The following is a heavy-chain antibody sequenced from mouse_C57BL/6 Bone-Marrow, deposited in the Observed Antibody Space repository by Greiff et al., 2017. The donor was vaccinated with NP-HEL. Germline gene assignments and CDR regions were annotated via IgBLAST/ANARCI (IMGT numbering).Heavy chain of an antibody. Sequence: EVQLQQSGPELVKPGASVKISCKASGYTFTDYYMNWVKQSHGKSLEWIGDINPNNGGTSYNQKFKGKATLTVDKSSNTAYMELRSLTSEDSAVYYCAKDGYYSFWYFDVWGTGTTVTVSS. J-gene: IGHJ1*03. CDR2: INPNNGGT. CDR3: AKDGYYSFWYFDV. D-gene: IGHD2-3*01. V-gene: IGHV1-26*01. CDR1: GYTFTDYY.